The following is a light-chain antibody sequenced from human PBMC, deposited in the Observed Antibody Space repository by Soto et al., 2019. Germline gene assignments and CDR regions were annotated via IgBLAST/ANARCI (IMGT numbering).Light chain of an antibody. CDR2: GVS. CDR1: QSVSSSF. Sequence: EIVLTQSPVTLSLSPGERATLSCRASQSVSSSFFAWYQQKPGQAPRLLIYGVSSRATGIPDRFSGSGSGTDFTLTINRLETDDFAVDYCQQYGSSTWTFGQGAKVEIK. CDR3: QQYGSSTWT. V-gene: IGKV3-20*01. J-gene: IGKJ1*01.